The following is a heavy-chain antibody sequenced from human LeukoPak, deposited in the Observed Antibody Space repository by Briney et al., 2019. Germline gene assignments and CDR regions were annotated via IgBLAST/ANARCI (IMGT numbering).Heavy chain of an antibody. J-gene: IGHJ4*02. CDR1: GFTFSSYA. D-gene: IGHD1-26*01. Sequence: GGSLRLSCAASGFTFSSYAMNWVRQAPGKGLEWVSSITRSSSYVYYADSVKGRFTISRDNAKNSLFLQVNSLRAEDTALYYCATSGSGGNYPLDYWGQGTLVTVSS. V-gene: IGHV3-21*01. CDR2: ITRSSSYV. CDR3: ATSGSGGNYPLDY.